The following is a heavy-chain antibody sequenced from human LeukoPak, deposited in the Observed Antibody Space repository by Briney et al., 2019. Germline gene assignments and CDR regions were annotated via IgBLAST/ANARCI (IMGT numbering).Heavy chain of an antibody. CDR3: ARQEYYYDSSGYYGLVGYYYGMDV. Sequence: SVKVSCKASGGTFSSYAISWVRQAPGQGLEWMGRIIPILGIANYAQRFQGRVTITADKSTSTAYMELSSLRSEDTAVYYCARQEYYYDSSGYYGLVGYYYGMDVWGQGTTVTVSS. J-gene: IGHJ6*02. CDR2: IIPILGIA. D-gene: IGHD3-22*01. V-gene: IGHV1-69*04. CDR1: GGTFSSYA.